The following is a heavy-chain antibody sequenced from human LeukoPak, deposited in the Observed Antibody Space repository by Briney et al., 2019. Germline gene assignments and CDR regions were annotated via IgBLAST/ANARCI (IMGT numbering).Heavy chain of an antibody. D-gene: IGHD4-17*01. CDR1: GFTFSSYA. V-gene: IGHV3-30-3*01. J-gene: IGHJ4*02. CDR3: ARENDYGDRTIDC. Sequence: GGSLRFSCAASGFTFSSYAMHWVRQAPGKGLEWVAVISYDGSNKYYADSVKGRFTISRDNSKNTLYLQMNSLRAEDTAVYYCARENDYGDRTIDCWGQGTLVTVSS. CDR2: ISYDGSNK.